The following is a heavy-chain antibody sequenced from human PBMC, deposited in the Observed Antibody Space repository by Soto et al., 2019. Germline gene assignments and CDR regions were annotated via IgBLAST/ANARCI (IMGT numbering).Heavy chain of an antibody. CDR1: GFTFSSYA. CDR3: AKDSSSWYVSSYCDY. J-gene: IGHJ4*02. Sequence: GGSLRLSSAASGFTFSSYAMSWVRQAPGKGLEWVSAISGSGGSTYYADSVKGRFTISRDNSKNTLHLQMNSLKAEDTAVYYCAKDSSSWYVSSYCDYWGQGTLVTVSS. D-gene: IGHD6-13*01. V-gene: IGHV3-23*01. CDR2: ISGSGGST.